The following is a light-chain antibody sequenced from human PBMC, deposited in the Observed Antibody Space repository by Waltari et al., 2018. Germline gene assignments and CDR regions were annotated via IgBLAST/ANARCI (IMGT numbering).Light chain of an antibody. CDR2: DVS. CDR1: LSDLCYYNF. V-gene: IGLV2-14*03. CDR3: ASYTSANTVL. Sequence: QSGLTPPASVSGSPGQSITISCTGTLSDLCYYNFVSWYQQQPGKAPKLVIFDVSRWPSGVSHRFSGSKSGNTASLTISGLQAEDEAAYYCASYTSANTVLFGGGTKVTVL. J-gene: IGLJ2*01.